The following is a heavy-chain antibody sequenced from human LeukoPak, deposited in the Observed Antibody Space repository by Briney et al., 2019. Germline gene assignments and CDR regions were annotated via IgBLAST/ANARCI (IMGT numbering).Heavy chain of an antibody. CDR1: GYSVTSYW. V-gene: IGHV5-51*01. J-gene: IGHJ4*02. CDR3: ARHQYDSSGYYSDY. CDR2: IYPGDSDT. D-gene: IGHD3-22*01. Sequence: GESLKISCKRSGYSVTSYWVGWVRQKTGKGLEWMGIIYPGDSDTRYSPPFQGQVTISADKSISTAYLQWSSLKASDTAMYYCARHQYDSSGYYSDYWGQGTLVTVSS.